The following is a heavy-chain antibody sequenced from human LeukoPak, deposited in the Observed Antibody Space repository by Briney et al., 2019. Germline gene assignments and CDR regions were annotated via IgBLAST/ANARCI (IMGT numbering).Heavy chain of an antibody. J-gene: IGHJ6*03. CDR1: GFTFSSYW. V-gene: IGHV3-7*01. CDR3: ARDGVAGTFGYYYYTDV. Sequence: GGSLRLSCAASGFTFSSYWMSWVRQAPGKGLEWVANIKQDGSEKYYVDSVKGRFTISRDNAKNSLYLQMNSLRAEDTAVYYCARDGVAGTFGYYYYTDVWGKGTTVTVSS. D-gene: IGHD6-19*01. CDR2: IKQDGSEK.